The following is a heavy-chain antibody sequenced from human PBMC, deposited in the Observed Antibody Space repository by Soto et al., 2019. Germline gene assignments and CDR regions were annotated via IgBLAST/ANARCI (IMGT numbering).Heavy chain of an antibody. CDR2: INPDSGGT. CDR1: GYTFTGYY. Sequence: GASVKVSCKASGYTFTGYYIHWVRQAPGQGLEWMGWINPDSGGTNYAQKFQGWVTMTKDTSISTAYMELSRLGSDDTAVYYCARVKIAAAGPSFDYWGQGTLVTVSS. V-gene: IGHV1-2*04. D-gene: IGHD6-13*01. J-gene: IGHJ4*02. CDR3: ARVKIAAAGPSFDY.